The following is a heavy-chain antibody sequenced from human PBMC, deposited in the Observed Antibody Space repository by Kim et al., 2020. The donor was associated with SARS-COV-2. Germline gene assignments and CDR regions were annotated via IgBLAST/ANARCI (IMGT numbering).Heavy chain of an antibody. V-gene: IGHV3-21*01. J-gene: IGHJ2*01. CDR2: ISSSSSYI. D-gene: IGHD5-18*01. Sequence: GGSLRLSCAASGFTFSSYSMNWVRQAPGKGLEWVSSISSSSSYIYYADSVKGRFTISRDNAKNSLYLQMNSLRAEDTAVYYCARDEVGYSYGYYFDLWGRGTLVTVSS. CDR3: ARDEVGYSYGYYFDL. CDR1: GFTFSSYS.